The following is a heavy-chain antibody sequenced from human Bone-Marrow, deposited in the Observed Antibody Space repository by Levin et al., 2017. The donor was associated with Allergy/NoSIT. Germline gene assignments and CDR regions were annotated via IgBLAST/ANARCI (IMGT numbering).Heavy chain of an antibody. CDR3: ASTLYDISTGLYGVDV. D-gene: IGHD3-9*01. CDR1: GFTFSNFW. Sequence: GGSLRLSCAASGFTFSNFWMHWVRQVPGKGLVWVSRIDNYGAVTEYADSVKGRFTISRDNAKNTLYLQMNSLRAEDTAVYYCASTLYDISTGLYGVDVWGPGTTVTVAS. V-gene: IGHV3-74*01. J-gene: IGHJ6*02. CDR2: IDNYGAVT.